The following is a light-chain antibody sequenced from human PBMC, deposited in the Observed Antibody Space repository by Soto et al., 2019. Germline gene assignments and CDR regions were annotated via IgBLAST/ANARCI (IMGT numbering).Light chain of an antibody. CDR3: CSYAGSSTFYV. CDR2: EGN. J-gene: IGLJ1*01. Sequence: QSALTQPASVSGSPGQSITISCTGTSSDVGSYNLVSWYQQHPGKAPKLMIYEGNKRPSGVSNRFSGSKSGNTASLTISGLQAEDEADYYCCSYAGSSTFYVFGTGTMVTVL. V-gene: IGLV2-23*01. CDR1: SSDVGSYNL.